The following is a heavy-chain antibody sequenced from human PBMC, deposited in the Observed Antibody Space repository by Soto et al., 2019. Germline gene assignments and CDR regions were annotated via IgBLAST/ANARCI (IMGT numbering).Heavy chain of an antibody. CDR1: GYTFTSYD. CDR2: MNPNSGNT. CDR3: ARARSAAGTVWFDP. Sequence: QVQLVQSGAEVKKPGASVKVSCKASGYTFTSYDINWVRQATGQGLEWMGWMNPNSGNTGYAQKFQGRVTMTSKTSISTAYMDLSSLRSEDTAVYYCARARSAAGTVWFDPWGQGTLVTVSS. J-gene: IGHJ5*02. D-gene: IGHD6-13*01. V-gene: IGHV1-8*01.